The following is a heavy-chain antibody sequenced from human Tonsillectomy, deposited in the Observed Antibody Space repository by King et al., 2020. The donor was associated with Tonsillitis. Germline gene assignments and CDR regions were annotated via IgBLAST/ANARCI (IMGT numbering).Heavy chain of an antibody. CDR3: ARGGVGSTSYYFDF. CDR1: GYTFTSYY. D-gene: IGHD1-26*01. CDR2: XXXXGGXX. V-gene: IGHV1-46*01. J-gene: IGHJ4*02. Sequence: QLVQSGAEVKKPGASVKVSCKASGYTFTSYYMHWVRQAPGQGLEWMGXXXXXGGXXTXAQKFQGRVTMTRDTXTSTVYMELSSLRSEDTTVYYCARGGVGSTSYYFDFWGQGTLVTVSS.